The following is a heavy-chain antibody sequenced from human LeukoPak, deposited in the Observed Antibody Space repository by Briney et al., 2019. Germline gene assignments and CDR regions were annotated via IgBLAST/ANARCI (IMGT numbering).Heavy chain of an antibody. Sequence: PGGSLRLSCAASGFTFSNSLMHWDRQVPGKGLVWVARIDTDGSTTHYADSVKGRFTISRDNTRNTLFLQMNSLRAEDTAVYYCARDRDGYNYWGQGTLVTVSS. CDR2: IDTDGSTT. CDR1: GFTFSNSL. J-gene: IGHJ4*02. D-gene: IGHD5-24*01. V-gene: IGHV3-74*01. CDR3: ARDRDGYNY.